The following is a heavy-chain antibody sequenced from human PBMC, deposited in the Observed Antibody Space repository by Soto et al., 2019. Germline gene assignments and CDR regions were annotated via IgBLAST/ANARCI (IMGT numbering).Heavy chain of an antibody. D-gene: IGHD2-15*01. CDR1: GFTFRSYV. CDR2: ISYDGNNK. V-gene: IGHV3-30-3*01. CDR3: ARAGCDGGRCYTLVGLRYGVDV. Sequence: QVQLVESGGGVVQPGRSLRLSCAASGFTFRSYVMHWVRQAPGKGLEWVAVISYDGNNKYYADSMKGRFTISRDNSKNTLYLQMNSLRAEDTAVYYCARAGCDGGRCYTLVGLRYGVDVWGQGTTVTVS. J-gene: IGHJ6*02.